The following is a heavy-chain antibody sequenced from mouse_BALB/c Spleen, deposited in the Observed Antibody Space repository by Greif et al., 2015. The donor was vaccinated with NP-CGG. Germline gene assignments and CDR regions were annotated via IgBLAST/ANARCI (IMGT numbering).Heavy chain of an antibody. CDR3: AREGEQGYYFDY. CDR1: GYTFSSYW. J-gene: IGHJ2*01. V-gene: IGHV1-9*01. CDR2: ILPGSGST. Sequence: VQRVESGAELMKPGASVKIPCKATGYTFSSYWIEWVKQRPGHGLEWIGEILPGSGSTNYNEKFKGKATFTADTSSNTAYMQLSSLTSEDSAVYYCAREGEQGYYFDYWGQGTTLTVSS.